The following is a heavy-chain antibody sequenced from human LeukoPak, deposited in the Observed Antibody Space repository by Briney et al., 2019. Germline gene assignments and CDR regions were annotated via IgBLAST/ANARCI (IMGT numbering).Heavy chain of an antibody. Sequence: ASVKVSCKASGYTFTSYGISWVRQAPGQGLEWMGWISAYNGDTNYAQKFQGRVTMTTDTSTSTAYMELRSLRSEDTAVYYCARDYFNAFDIWGQGTMVTVSS. CDR3: ARDYFNAFDI. CDR2: ISAYNGDT. V-gene: IGHV1-18*01. D-gene: IGHD2/OR15-2a*01. CDR1: GYTFTSYG. J-gene: IGHJ3*02.